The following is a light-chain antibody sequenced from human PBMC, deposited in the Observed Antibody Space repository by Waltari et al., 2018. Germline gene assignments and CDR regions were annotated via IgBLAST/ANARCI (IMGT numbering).Light chain of an antibody. CDR1: QSIGTY. CDR2: AAS. CDR3: QQSYRTPVT. J-gene: IGKJ1*01. Sequence: DIQMTQSPSSLSASVGDRVTITCRASQSIGTYLNWYQKKPGKAPKLLMYAASTLQSGVPSRFSGRGSGTDFTITISSLQPEDSATYYCQQSYRTPVTFGQGTKVDIK. V-gene: IGKV1-39*01.